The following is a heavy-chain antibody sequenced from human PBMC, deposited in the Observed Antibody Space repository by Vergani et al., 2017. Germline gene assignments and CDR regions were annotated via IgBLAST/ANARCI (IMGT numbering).Heavy chain of an antibody. J-gene: IGHJ4*02. CDR3: AREYSSSVGFLDY. D-gene: IGHD6-6*01. V-gene: IGHV4-4*07. CDR2: IYTSEST. Sequence: QVQLQESGPGLVKPSATLSLPFPVSGYSISSGSYCAWIRQPAGKGLEWIWRIYTSESTNYNPSLKCRVTMSVDTSKNQFSLKLSSVTAADTAVYYCAREYSSSVGFLDYWGQGTLVTVSS. CDR1: GYSISSGSY.